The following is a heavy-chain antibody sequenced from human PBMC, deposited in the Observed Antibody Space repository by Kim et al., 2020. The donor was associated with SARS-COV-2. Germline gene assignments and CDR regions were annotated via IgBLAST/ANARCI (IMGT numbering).Heavy chain of an antibody. D-gene: IGHD3-22*01. CDR1: GYSFTSYW. CDR2: IYPGDSDT. V-gene: IGHV5-51*01. Sequence: GESLKISCKGSGYSFTSYWIGWVRQMPGKGLEWMGIIYPGDSDTRYSPSFQGQVTISADKSISTAYLQWSSLKASDTAMYYCARRQGANYYDSSGYYYGGYYYYGMDVWGQGTTVTVSS. J-gene: IGHJ6*02. CDR3: ARRQGANYYDSSGYYYGGYYYYGMDV.